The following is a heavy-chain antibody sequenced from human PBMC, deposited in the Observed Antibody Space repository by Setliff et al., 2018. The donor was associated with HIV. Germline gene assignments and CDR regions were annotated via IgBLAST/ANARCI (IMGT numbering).Heavy chain of an antibody. V-gene: IGHV3-74*01. D-gene: IGHD3-10*01. J-gene: IGHJ6*02. CDR2: INNDETIT. CDR1: GFTFNSYW. CDR3: ARRGDYYYYYAMDF. Sequence: PGGSLRLSCAASGFTFNSYWMHWVRQAPGKGLMWVSHINNDETITKYADSVKGRFTISRDNAKNSLYLQMNSLRAEDTAVYYCARRGDYYYYYAMDFWGQGTTVTVSS.